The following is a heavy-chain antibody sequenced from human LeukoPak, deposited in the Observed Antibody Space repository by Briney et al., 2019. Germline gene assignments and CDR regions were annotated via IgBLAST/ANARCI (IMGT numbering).Heavy chain of an antibody. CDR1: GYTFTTYD. Sequence: GASVKVSCKASGYTFTTYDINWVGPATGQGLEWMGWMNPNSGGTNYAQKFQGRDPMTRDTSIRTAYMELSRLRSDDTAVYYCARGAIAADNDYWGQGTLVTVSS. CDR2: MNPNSGGT. CDR3: ARGAIAADNDY. J-gene: IGHJ4*02. V-gene: IGHV1-2*02. D-gene: IGHD6-13*01.